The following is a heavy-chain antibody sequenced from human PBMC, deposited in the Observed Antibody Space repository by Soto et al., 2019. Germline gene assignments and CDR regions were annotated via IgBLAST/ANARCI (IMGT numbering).Heavy chain of an antibody. CDR2: IKEDGSDK. J-gene: IGHJ4*02. D-gene: IGHD2-15*01. CDR3: GRDIPRRRSGGRGDY. CDR1: RFTFDNYW. Sequence: EVQLVEFGGGLVQPGGSLRLSCVASRFTFDNYWMSWVRQAPGKGLEWVANIKEDGSDKYYVDSVKGRFTISRDNAKNSLYLQMSSLRAEDTAIYYCGRDIPRRRSGGRGDYWGQGTLVTVSS. V-gene: IGHV3-7*05.